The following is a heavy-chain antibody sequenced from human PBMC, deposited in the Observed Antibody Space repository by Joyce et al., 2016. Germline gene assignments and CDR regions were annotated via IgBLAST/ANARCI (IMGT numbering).Heavy chain of an antibody. CDR3: ARGRGDDFWSGYYGSIDY. D-gene: IGHD3-3*01. J-gene: IGHJ4*02. V-gene: IGHV1-69*01. CDR2: IVPMSATT. Sequence: QVQLEQSGAEVKKPGSSVKVSCKTSGDIFNAYGINWVRQAPGQGLEWLGGIVPMSATTDYAQKFRGGLTIRADEPTSTVYMELSSLRSDDTGTYYCARGRGDDFWSGYYGSIDYWGQGTLVSVSS. CDR1: GDIFNAYG.